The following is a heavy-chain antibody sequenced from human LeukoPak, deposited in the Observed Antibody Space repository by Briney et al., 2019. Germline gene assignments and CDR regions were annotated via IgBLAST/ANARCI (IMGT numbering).Heavy chain of an antibody. CDR2: IKQDGSEK. D-gene: IGHD3-22*01. CDR3: AGFETMIVAFDY. CDR1: GFTFSSYS. J-gene: IGHJ4*02. V-gene: IGHV3-7*01. Sequence: GGSLRLSCAASGFTFSSYSMSWVRQAPGKGLEWVANIKQDGSEKYYGDSVKGRFTISRDNSKNSLYLQMNSLRAEDTAVYCCAGFETMIVAFDYWGQGTLVTVSS.